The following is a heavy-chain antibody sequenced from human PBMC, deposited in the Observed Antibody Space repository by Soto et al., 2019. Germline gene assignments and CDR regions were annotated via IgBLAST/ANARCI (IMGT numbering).Heavy chain of an antibody. CDR3: ARGRGYVYGSNFYGLDV. Sequence: PSEPLSLTCGVYRGSFSGFYWSWVRQTPGGGLEWIGEINHSGTTNYNPSFQNRVTISVDKSTNNFSLKMTSVTAADAAVYYCARGRGYVYGSNFYGLDVWGQGTTVTVS. D-gene: IGHD6-25*01. J-gene: IGHJ6*02. V-gene: IGHV4-34*01. CDR1: RGSFSGFY. CDR2: INHSGTT.